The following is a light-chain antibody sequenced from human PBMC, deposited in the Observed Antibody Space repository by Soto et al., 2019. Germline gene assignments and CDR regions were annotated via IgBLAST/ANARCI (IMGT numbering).Light chain of an antibody. J-gene: IGKJ1*01. Sequence: AILMTHSPSSLSASTVYRVTITCRASQGISSYLAWYQQKPGKAPKLLIYAASTLQSGVPSRFSGSGSGTDFTLTISCLQSEDFATYYCQQYYSYPRTFGQGTKVDI. CDR1: QGISSY. CDR3: QQYYSYPRT. CDR2: AAS. V-gene: IGKV1-8*01.